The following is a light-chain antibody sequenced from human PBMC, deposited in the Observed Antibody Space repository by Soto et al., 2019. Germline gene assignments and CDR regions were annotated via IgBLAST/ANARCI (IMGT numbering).Light chain of an antibody. CDR3: QQFGSSPRT. Sequence: VLTQSPGTLSLSPGERATLSCRASQSVSRTYLAWYQQKPGQAPRLLIYGASSRATGIPDRFSGSGSGTDFTLTISRLEPEDFAVYYCQQFGSSPRTFGQGTKVEI. CDR1: QSVSRTY. J-gene: IGKJ1*01. CDR2: GAS. V-gene: IGKV3-20*01.